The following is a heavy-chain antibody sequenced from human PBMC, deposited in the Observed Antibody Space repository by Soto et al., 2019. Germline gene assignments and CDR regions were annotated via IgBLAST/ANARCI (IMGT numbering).Heavy chain of an antibody. Sequence: ASVKVSCQASGYTFTSYAIHWVRQAPGQRLEWMGWINAGNGNTQYSQKFQGRVTITRDTSASTAYMELSSLRSEDTAVYYCARTGSSSWFWFDPWGQGTLVTVSS. V-gene: IGHV1-3*01. D-gene: IGHD6-13*01. CDR2: INAGNGNT. CDR1: GYTFTSYA. CDR3: ARTGSSSWFWFDP. J-gene: IGHJ5*02.